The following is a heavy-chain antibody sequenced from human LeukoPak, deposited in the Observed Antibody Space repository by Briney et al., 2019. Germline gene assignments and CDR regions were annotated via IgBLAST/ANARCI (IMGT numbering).Heavy chain of an antibody. Sequence: GGSLRLSCAASGFTFSSYGMHWVRQAPGKGLDWVAFIRYDGHNKYYADSVKGRFTISRDNSKNTLYLQMNSLRAEDTAVYYCTSLGDYYGSGSQFDYWGQGTLVTVSS. CDR1: GFTFSSYG. CDR2: IRYDGHNK. CDR3: TSLGDYYGSGSQFDY. J-gene: IGHJ4*02. V-gene: IGHV3-30*02. D-gene: IGHD3-10*01.